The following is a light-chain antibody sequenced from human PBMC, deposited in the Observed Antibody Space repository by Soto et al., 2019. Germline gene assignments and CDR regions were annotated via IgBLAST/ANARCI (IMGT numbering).Light chain of an antibody. V-gene: IGLV2-14*01. Sequence: QSALTQPASVSGSPGQSVTISCTGTSSDVGGYDYVSWYQQHPGTAPKLILYEVNNRPSGVSNRFSDSKSGNTASLIISGLQTEDEANYYCSAYTTSNPLIFGTGTKVTVL. CDR1: SSDVGGYDY. J-gene: IGLJ1*01. CDR2: EVN. CDR3: SAYTTSNPLI.